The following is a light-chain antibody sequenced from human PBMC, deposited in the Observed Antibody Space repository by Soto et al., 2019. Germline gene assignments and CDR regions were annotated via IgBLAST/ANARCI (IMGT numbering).Light chain of an antibody. Sequence: QSVLTQPASVSGSPGQSITISCTGDSTDIGRYDLVAWYQQDPGKAPKLMIYEVNKRPSGVSDRFSGSKSGNTASLTISGLQAEDEADYFCSSHAGRGSISFGGGTKLTVL. CDR1: STDIGRYDL. V-gene: IGLV2-23*02. CDR3: SSHAGRGSIS. CDR2: EVN. J-gene: IGLJ2*01.